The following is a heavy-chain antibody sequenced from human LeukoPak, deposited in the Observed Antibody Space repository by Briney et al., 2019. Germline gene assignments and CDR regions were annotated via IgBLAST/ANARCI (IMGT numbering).Heavy chain of an antibody. CDR3: ARIVATISTAPSPYYYYYGMDV. Sequence: GESLKISCKGSGYSFTSYWIGWVRQMPGKGLEWMGIIYPGDSDTRYSPSFQGQVTISADKSISTAYLQWSSLKASDTAMYYCARIVATISTAPSPYYYYYGMDVWGQGTTVTVSS. CDR2: IYPGDSDT. J-gene: IGHJ6*02. D-gene: IGHD2-15*01. V-gene: IGHV5-51*01. CDR1: GYSFTSYW.